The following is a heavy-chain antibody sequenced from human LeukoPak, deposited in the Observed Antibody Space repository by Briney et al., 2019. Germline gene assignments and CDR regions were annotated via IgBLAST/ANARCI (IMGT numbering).Heavy chain of an antibody. CDR3: ARAPIMITFGGVIPDDAFDI. CDR1: GGSFSGYY. V-gene: IGHV4-59*10. Sequence: SETLSLTCAVYGGSFSGYYWSWIRQPAGKGLEWIGRIYTSGSTNYNPSLKSRVTMSVDTSKNQFSLKLSSVTAADTAVYYCARAPIMITFGGVIPDDAFDIWGQGTMVTVSS. J-gene: IGHJ3*02. D-gene: IGHD3-16*02. CDR2: IYTSGST.